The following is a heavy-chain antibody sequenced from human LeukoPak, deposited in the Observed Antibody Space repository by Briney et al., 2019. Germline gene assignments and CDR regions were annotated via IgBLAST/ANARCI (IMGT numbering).Heavy chain of an antibody. CDR2: IIPIFGTA. CDR1: GGTFSSYA. J-gene: IGHJ4*02. Sequence: SVTVPCKASGGTFSSYAISWVRQAPGQGLEWMGGIIPIFGTANYAQKFQGRVTITADESTSTAYMELSSLRSEDTAVYYCLYGSGSYSDYWGQGTLVTVSS. V-gene: IGHV1-69*01. CDR3: LYGSGSYSDY. D-gene: IGHD3-10*01.